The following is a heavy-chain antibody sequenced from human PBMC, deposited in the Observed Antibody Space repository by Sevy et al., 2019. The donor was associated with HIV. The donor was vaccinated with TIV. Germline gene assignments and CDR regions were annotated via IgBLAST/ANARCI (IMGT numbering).Heavy chain of an antibody. CDR3: ARRFDSEGAFAV. D-gene: IGHD3-10*01. CDR2: IIPIFGTA. CDR1: GGTFSSYA. J-gene: IGHJ3*01. Sequence: ASVKVSCKASGGTFSSYAINWVRQAPGQGLEWMGGIIPIFGTANYAQKFQGRATTTADESTSTAYMELSSLRSEDTAVYYCARRFDSEGAFAVWGQGTMVTVSS. V-gene: IGHV1-69*13.